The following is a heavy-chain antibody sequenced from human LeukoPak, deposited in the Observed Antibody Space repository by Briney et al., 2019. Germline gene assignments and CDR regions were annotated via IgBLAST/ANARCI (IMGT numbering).Heavy chain of an antibody. Sequence: GGSLRLSCAASGFTFSSYAMSWVRQAPGKGLEWVSAISGSGGSTYYADSVKGRFTISRDNSKNTLYLQMSSLRAEDTAVYYCAKSLDYDILTGYDPWGQGTLVTVSS. D-gene: IGHD3-9*01. J-gene: IGHJ5*02. CDR1: GFTFSSYA. CDR3: AKSLDYDILTGYDP. CDR2: ISGSGGST. V-gene: IGHV3-23*01.